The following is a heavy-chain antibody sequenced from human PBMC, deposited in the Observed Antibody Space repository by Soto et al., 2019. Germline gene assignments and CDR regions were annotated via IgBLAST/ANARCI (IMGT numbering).Heavy chain of an antibody. D-gene: IGHD3-10*01. CDR1: GFTFGNYA. V-gene: IGHV3-23*01. CDR3: ASLWPYDAFDI. CDR2: ISGGGDAT. J-gene: IGHJ3*02. Sequence: GGSLRLSCAASGFTFGNYAFSWVRQAPGKGLEWVSVISGGGDATYYPDSVKGRFTTSRDNSKNTVYLQMNSLRAEDTAVYYCASLWPYDAFDIWRQGTMVTVSS.